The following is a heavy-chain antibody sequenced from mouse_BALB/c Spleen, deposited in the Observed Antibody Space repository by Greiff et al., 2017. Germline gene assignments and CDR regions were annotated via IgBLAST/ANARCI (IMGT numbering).Heavy chain of an antibody. D-gene: IGHD5-1*01. J-gene: IGHJ2*01. CDR1: GFTFSSYG. CDR2: INSNGGST. Sequence: EVQLVESGGGLVQPGGSLKLSCAASGFTFSSYGMSWVRQTPDKRLELVATINSNGGSTYYPDSVKGRFTISGDNAKNTLYLQMSSLKSEDTAMYYCARDTYGFDYWGQGTTLTVSS. V-gene: IGHV5-6-3*01. CDR3: ARDTYGFDY.